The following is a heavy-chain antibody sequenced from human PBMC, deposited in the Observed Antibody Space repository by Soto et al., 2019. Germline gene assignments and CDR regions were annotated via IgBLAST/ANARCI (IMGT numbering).Heavy chain of an antibody. CDR2: INPNSGGT. CDR3: ARASRDCSSTSCYRYYYYGMDV. CDR1: GYTFTGYY. J-gene: IGHJ6*02. Sequence: ASVKVSCKASGYTFTGYYMHWVRQAPGQGLEWMGWINPNSGGTNYAQKLQGRVTMTRDTSISTAYMELSRLRSDDTAVYYCARASRDCSSTSCYRYYYYGMDVWGQGTTVTVSS. V-gene: IGHV1-2*02. D-gene: IGHD2-2*01.